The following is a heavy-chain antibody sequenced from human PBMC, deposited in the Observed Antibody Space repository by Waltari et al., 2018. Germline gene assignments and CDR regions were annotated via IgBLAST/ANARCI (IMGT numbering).Heavy chain of an antibody. CDR2: IYYSGST. CDR1: GGSISSYY. Sequence: QVQLQESGPGLVKPSETLSLTCTVSGGSISSYYWSWIQQPPGKGLEWIGYIYYSGSTNYNPSLKSRVTISVDTSKNQFSLKLSSVTAADTAVYYCARGGEQWLAQYYFDYWGQGTLVTVSS. CDR3: ARGGEQWLAQYYFDY. V-gene: IGHV4-59*01. J-gene: IGHJ4*02. D-gene: IGHD6-19*01.